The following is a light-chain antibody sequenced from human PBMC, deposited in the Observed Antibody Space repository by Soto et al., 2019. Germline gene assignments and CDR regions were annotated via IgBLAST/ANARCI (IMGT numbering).Light chain of an antibody. CDR3: QQYNQWPPGT. CDR1: QTVATN. V-gene: IGKV3D-15*01. J-gene: IGKJ1*01. CDR2: HAS. Sequence: EIVLTQSPATLSLSPGERATLSCRASQTVATNLAWYQQKPGQAPRLLIYHASNRATGIPARFSGSGSGTEFTHTISSLQSEDFAVYYCQQYNQWPPGTFGQGSK.